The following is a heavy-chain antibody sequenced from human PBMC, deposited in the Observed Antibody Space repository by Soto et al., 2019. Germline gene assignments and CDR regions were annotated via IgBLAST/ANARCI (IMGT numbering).Heavy chain of an antibody. D-gene: IGHD2-21*02. CDR1: GFSFTNFA. CDR2: IGASGDIT. CDR3: ANDGFADRGDDYFDC. V-gene: IGHV3-23*01. J-gene: IGHJ4*02. Sequence: GGSMRLSCAASGFSFTNFAMSWVRQAPGKGLEWVAGIGASGDITWYADSVKGRLSISRDNSKNTLYLQLNSLRFEDTAVFYCANDGFADRGDDYFDCCCQGTLVIVSS.